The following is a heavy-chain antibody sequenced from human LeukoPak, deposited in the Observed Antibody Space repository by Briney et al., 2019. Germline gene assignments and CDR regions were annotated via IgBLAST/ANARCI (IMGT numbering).Heavy chain of an antibody. J-gene: IGHJ5*02. CDR2: INHSGST. D-gene: IGHD2-2*01. V-gene: IGHV4-34*01. CDR1: GGSFSGYY. Sequence: PSETLSLTCAVYGGSFSGYYWSWIRQPPGKGLEWIGEINHSGSTNYNPSLKSRVTISVDTSKNQFSLKLSSVIAADTAVYYCARSGIVVVPAAIRWFDPWGQGTLVTVSS. CDR3: ARSGIVVVPAAIRWFDP.